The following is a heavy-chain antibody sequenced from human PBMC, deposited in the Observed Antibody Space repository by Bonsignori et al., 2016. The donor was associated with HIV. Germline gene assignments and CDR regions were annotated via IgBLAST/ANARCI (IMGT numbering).Heavy chain of an antibody. Sequence: WVRQAPGQGLEWMGDIIPMFGTLNYAQKFQGRVTITADESTSTAYMELSSLRSEDTAVYYCARAGHDYTNYAGYFDYWGQGTLVTVSS. V-gene: IGHV1-69*01. CDR3: ARAGHDYTNYAGYFDY. CDR2: IIPMFGTL. J-gene: IGHJ4*02. D-gene: IGHD4-11*01.